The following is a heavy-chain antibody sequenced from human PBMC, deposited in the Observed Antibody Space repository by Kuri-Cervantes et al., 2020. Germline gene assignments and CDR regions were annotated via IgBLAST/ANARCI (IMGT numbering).Heavy chain of an antibody. D-gene: IGHD2-21*02. Sequence: SVKVSCKASGGTFSSYAISWVRQAPGQGLEWMGGIIPIFGTANYAQKFQGRVTMTTDPSTSKSNLEVKSLRSDDTATYYCATVYCGGDCYLPGDFDYWGQGTLVTVSS. V-gene: IGHV1-69*05. CDR3: ATVYCGGDCYLPGDFDY. CDR2: IIPIFGTA. J-gene: IGHJ4*02. CDR1: GGTFSSYA.